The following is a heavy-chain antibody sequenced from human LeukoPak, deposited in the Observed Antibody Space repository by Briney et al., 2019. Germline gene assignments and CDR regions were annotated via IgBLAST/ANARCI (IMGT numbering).Heavy chain of an antibody. CDR1: GYTFTSYG. V-gene: IGHV1-18*01. J-gene: IGHJ4*02. CDR2: ISAYNGNT. Sequence: GASVKVSRKASGYTFTSYGISWVRQAPGQGLEWMGWISAYNGNTNYAQKLQGRVTMTTDTSTSTAYMELRSLRSDDTAVYYCARDRGSSSRFGNDYWGQGTLVTVSS. D-gene: IGHD6-13*01. CDR3: ARDRGSSSRFGNDY.